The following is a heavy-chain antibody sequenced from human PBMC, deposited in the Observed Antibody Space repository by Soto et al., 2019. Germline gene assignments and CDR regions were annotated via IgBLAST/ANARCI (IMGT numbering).Heavy chain of an antibody. V-gene: IGHV4-4*02. D-gene: IGHD3-9*01. J-gene: IGHJ4*02. Sequence: QVQLQESGPGLVKPSGTLSLTCAVSSGSISSSNWWSWVRQPPGKGLEWIGEIYHSGSTNYNPSPKGRVPHTGEQSQEQFPLKLRSGAAAGQALYFCAGATGYYGVWGQGTLVTVSS. CDR3: AGATGYYGV. CDR1: SGSISSSNW. CDR2: IYHSGST.